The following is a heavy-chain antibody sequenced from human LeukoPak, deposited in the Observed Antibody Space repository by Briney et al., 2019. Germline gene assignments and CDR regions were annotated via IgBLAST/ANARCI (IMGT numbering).Heavy chain of an antibody. CDR1: GYTSTSYA. V-gene: IGHV1-3*01. D-gene: IGHD2-21*02. CDR2: IYGGNGNT. Sequence: GASVKVSCTASGYTSTSYAMHWVRQAPGQRLEWMGWIYGGNGNTKYSQKFQGRVSITRDTSASTVYMELSSLGSEDTAVYYCARGWGGDCYHVHWGQGTLVTVSS. CDR3: ARGWGGDCYHVH. J-gene: IGHJ4*02.